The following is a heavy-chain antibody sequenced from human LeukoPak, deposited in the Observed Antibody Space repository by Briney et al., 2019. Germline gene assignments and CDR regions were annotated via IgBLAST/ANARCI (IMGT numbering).Heavy chain of an antibody. CDR1: GGSISSSSYY. V-gene: IGHV4-39*07. CDR3: ARYSSSWRNWFDP. J-gene: IGHJ5*02. Sequence: SETLSLTCTVSGGSISSSSYYWGWIRQPPGKGLEWIGSIYYSGSTYYNPSLKSRLTISMDTSKSQFSLKLSSVTAADTAVYYCARYSSSWRNWFDPWGQGTLVTVSS. CDR2: IYYSGST. D-gene: IGHD6-13*01.